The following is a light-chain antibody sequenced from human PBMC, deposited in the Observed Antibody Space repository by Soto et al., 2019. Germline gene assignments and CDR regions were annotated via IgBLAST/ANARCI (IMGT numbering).Light chain of an antibody. J-gene: IGKJ1*01. CDR2: KAY. Sequence: DIQMTQSPSTLSASVGDRVSITCRASQSISSRLAWYQQKPGNAPKLLIYKAYSLESGVPSRFSGSGSGTEVTLTISSQQPDDFSTYYIQQYNSCRTVGQRTKVEI. CDR3: QQYNSCRT. CDR1: QSISSR. V-gene: IGKV1-5*03.